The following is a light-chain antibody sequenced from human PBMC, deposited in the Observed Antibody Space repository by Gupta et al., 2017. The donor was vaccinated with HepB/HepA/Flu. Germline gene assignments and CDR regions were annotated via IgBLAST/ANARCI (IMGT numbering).Light chain of an antibody. V-gene: IGKV6-21*01. J-gene: IGKJ4*01. CDR3: QQSDVLPLT. CDR1: QSVGTD. CDR2: FAS. Sequence: VLTQSPDFQSVSPEGKVTITCRASQSVGTDLHWYRQKPGQSPMLLIKFASQSLSGVPPRIIGSGSGTYFTLTISSPGAEDAATYYCQQSDVLPLTFGGGTKVEIK.